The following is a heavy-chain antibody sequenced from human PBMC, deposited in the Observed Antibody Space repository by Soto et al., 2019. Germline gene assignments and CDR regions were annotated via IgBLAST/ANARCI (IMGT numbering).Heavy chain of an antibody. CDR3: ARKLSGAVQGWAYGMDV. CDR1: GFPFWTYS. D-gene: IGHD1-26*01. CDR2: ISGSGTAT. Sequence: EVKLLESGGGLVQPGGSMRLSCEASGFPFWTYSMSWVRQAPRKGLEWVSGISGSGTATYYTDSVKGRFTVSRDNSKDTLYLQMSSLRDEDTAVYYCARKLSGAVQGWAYGMDVWGRGTTVTVSS. J-gene: IGHJ6*02. V-gene: IGHV3-23*01.